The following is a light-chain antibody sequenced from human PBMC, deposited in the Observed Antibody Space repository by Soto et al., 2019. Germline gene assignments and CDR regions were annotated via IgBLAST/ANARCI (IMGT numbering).Light chain of an antibody. CDR1: QDIRGY. J-gene: IGKJ4*01. Sequence: DIQLTQSPSFLSASVGDRVTISCRASQDIRGYLAWYQQKPGKAPNLLIYAASTLQSGVPSRFSGSGSGSEFSLTISSLQPEDFATYYCQQLKSYPRTFGGGTKVETK. V-gene: IGKV1-9*01. CDR2: AAS. CDR3: QQLKSYPRT.